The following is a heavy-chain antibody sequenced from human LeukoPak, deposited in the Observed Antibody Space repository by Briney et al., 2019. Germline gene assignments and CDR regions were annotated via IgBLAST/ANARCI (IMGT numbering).Heavy chain of an antibody. Sequence: SETLSLTCAVYGGSFSGYYWSWIRQPAGKGLEWIGRIYTSGSTNYNPSLKSRVTISVDTSKNQFSLKLSSVTAADTAVYYCARVSPLRRSSRPPKYYYFDYWGQGTLVTVSS. CDR3: ARVSPLRRSSRPPKYYYFDY. V-gene: IGHV4-59*10. CDR2: IYTSGST. J-gene: IGHJ4*02. D-gene: IGHD6-13*01. CDR1: GGSFSGYY.